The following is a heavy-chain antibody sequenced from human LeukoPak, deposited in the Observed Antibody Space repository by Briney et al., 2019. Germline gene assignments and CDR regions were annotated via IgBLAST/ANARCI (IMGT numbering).Heavy chain of an antibody. V-gene: IGHV4-4*09. J-gene: IGHJ4*02. Sequence: SETLSLTCTVSGGSISSYYWSWIRQPPGKGLEWIVYIYTSGSTNYNPSLKSRVTISVDTSKNQFSLKLSSVTAADTAVYYCARLHYDFWSGYYPYFDYWGQGTLVTVSS. CDR1: GGSISSYY. D-gene: IGHD3-3*01. CDR2: IYTSGST. CDR3: ARLHYDFWSGYYPYFDY.